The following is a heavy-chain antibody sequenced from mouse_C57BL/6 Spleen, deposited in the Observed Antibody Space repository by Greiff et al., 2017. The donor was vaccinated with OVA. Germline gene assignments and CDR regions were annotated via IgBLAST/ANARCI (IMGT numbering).Heavy chain of an antibody. J-gene: IGHJ3*01. V-gene: IGHV1-18*01. CDR3: ARRDDGYLWFAY. D-gene: IGHD2-3*01. Sequence: SGPELVKPGASVKIPCKASGYTFTDYNMDWVKQSHGKSLEWIGDINPNNGGTIYNQKFKGKATLTVDKSSSTAYMELRSLTSEDTAVYYCARRDDGYLWFAYWGQGTLVTVSA. CDR1: GYTFTDYN. CDR2: INPNNGGT.